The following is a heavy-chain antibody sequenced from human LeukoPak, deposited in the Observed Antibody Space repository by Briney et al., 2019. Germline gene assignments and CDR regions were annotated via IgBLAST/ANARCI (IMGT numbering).Heavy chain of an antibody. J-gene: IGHJ6*03. Sequence: GGSLRLSCAAAGFSVSSAYMTWVCQAPGKGLEWVSDIHSGGSTYYADSVKGRFTISRDNSKNTLYLQMNSLRAEDTAVYYCASGSGSYRTPYYYMDVWGTGTTVTVSS. CDR2: IHSGGST. CDR3: ASGSGSYRTPYYYMDV. CDR1: GFSVSSAY. V-gene: IGHV3-53*01. D-gene: IGHD3-10*01.